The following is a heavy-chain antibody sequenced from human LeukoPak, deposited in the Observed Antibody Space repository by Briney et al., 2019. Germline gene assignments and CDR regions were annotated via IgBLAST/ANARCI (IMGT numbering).Heavy chain of an antibody. CDR3: ARQYVGGGAYYFDY. CDR2: INHSGST. D-gene: IGHD3-16*01. Sequence: SETLSLTCAVYGGSFSGYYWSWIRQPPGKGLEWIGEINHSGSTNYNPSLKSRVTMSVDTSKNQFSLKLSSVTAADTAVYYCARQYVGGGAYYFDYWGQGTLVTVSS. V-gene: IGHV4-34*01. CDR1: GGSFSGYY. J-gene: IGHJ4*02.